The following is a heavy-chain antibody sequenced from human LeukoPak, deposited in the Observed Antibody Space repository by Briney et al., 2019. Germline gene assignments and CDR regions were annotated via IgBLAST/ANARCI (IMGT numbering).Heavy chain of an antibody. V-gene: IGHV4-59*12. CDR3: ARIASYGYFLDY. J-gene: IGHJ4*02. CDR1: GGSISSYY. D-gene: IGHD5-18*01. Sequence: SETLSLTCTVSGGSISSYYWSWIRQPPGKGLEWIGYIYYSGSTNYNPSLKSRVTISVDTSKNQFSLKLSSVTAADTAVYYCARIASYGYFLDYWGQGTLVTVSS. CDR2: IYYSGST.